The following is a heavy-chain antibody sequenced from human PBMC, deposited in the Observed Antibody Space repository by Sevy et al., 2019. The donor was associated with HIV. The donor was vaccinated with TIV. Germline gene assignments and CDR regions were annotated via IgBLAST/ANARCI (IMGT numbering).Heavy chain of an antibody. V-gene: IGHV4-59*01. CDR1: GGSISSYY. CDR3: ARDLFQSAGGYYYYGMDV. Sequence: SETLSLTCTVSGGSISSYYWSWIRQPPGKGLEWIGYIYYSGSTNYNPSLKSRVTISVDTSKNQFSLKLSSVTAADTAVYYCARDLFQSAGGYYYYGMDVWGQGTTVTVSS. J-gene: IGHJ6*02. CDR2: IYYSGST. D-gene: IGHD1-26*01.